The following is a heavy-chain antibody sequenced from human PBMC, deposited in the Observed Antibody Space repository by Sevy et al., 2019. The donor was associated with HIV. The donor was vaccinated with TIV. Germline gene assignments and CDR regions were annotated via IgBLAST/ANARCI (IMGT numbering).Heavy chain of an antibody. CDR1: GYTFTSYD. J-gene: IGHJ4*02. CDR3: ARGRGGVVIKVGDY. Sequence: ASVKVSCKASGYTFTSYDINWVRQATGQGLEWMGWMNPNRGNTGYAQKFQGRVTMTRNTSLSTAYMELSSLRSEDTAVYYCARGRGGVVIKVGDYWGQGTLVTVSS. D-gene: IGHD3-3*01. V-gene: IGHV1-8*01. CDR2: MNPNRGNT.